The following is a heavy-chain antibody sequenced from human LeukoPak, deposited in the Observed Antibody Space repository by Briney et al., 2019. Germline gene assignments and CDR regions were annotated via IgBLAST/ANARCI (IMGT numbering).Heavy chain of an antibody. CDR1: GFTFSSYG. Sequence: GRSLRLSCAASGFTFSSYGMHWVRQAPGKGLEWVGRILHKGSGGTTDYAAPVQGRFTISRDDSKDTLYLEMNSLKSEDTAVYYCSWIRGALGFYFIDVWGKGTTVTISS. CDR2: ILHKGSGGTT. CDR3: SWIRGALGFYFIDV. V-gene: IGHV3-15*01. J-gene: IGHJ6*03. D-gene: IGHD3-10*01.